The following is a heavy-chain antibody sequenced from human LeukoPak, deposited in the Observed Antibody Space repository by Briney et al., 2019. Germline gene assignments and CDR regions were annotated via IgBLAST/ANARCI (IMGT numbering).Heavy chain of an antibody. CDR3: ARGLHYYDNSGLFIQY. V-gene: IGHV1-18*01. CDR2: ISVDSGKT. Sequence: ASVKVSCKASGYTFTRYGFSWVRQAPGQGLEWMGWISVDSGKTNYAQKLQGRVTMTTDTSTSTAYMELRSLRSDDTAIYYCARGLHYYDNSGLFIQYWGQGTLVTVSS. CDR1: GYTFTRYG. D-gene: IGHD3-22*01. J-gene: IGHJ1*01.